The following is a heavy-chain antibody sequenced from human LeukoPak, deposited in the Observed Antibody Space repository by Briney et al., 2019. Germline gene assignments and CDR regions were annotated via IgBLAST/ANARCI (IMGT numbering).Heavy chain of an antibody. Sequence: ASVKVSCKASGGTFSSYAISWVRQAPGQGLEWMGGITPIFGTANYAQKFQGRVTITADESTSTAYMELSSLRSEDTAVYYCARGSSRITIFGVATYYMDVWGKGTTVTVSS. D-gene: IGHD3-3*01. CDR2: ITPIFGTA. V-gene: IGHV1-69*13. J-gene: IGHJ6*03. CDR3: ARGSSRITIFGVATYYMDV. CDR1: GGTFSSYA.